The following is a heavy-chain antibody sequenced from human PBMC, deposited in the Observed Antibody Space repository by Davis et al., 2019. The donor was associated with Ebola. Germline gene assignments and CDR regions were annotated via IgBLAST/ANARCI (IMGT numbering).Heavy chain of an antibody. CDR1: GFTFSSYG. CDR2: IWYDGSNK. D-gene: IGHD4-17*01. CDR3: ARDSQDYEVMYYYYGMDV. J-gene: IGHJ6*02. V-gene: IGHV3-33*01. Sequence: GGSLRLSCAASGFTFSSYGMHWVRQAPGQGLEWVAVIWYDGSNKYYADSVKGRFTISRDNSKNTLYLQMNSLRAEDTAVYYCARDSQDYEVMYYYYGMDVWGQGTTVTVSS.